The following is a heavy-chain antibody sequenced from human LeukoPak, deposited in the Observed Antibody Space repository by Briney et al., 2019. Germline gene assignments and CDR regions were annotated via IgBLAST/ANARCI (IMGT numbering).Heavy chain of an antibody. CDR2: IYYSGST. CDR1: GGSISSSSYY. Sequence: PPETLSLTCTVSGGSISSSSYYWGWIRQPPGKGLEWIGSIYYSGSTYYNPSLKSRVTISVDTSKNQFSLKLSSVTAADTAVYYCARDVIAGGGPFDYWGQGTLVTVSS. D-gene: IGHD3-16*01. CDR3: ARDVIAGGGPFDY. J-gene: IGHJ4*02. V-gene: IGHV4-39*07.